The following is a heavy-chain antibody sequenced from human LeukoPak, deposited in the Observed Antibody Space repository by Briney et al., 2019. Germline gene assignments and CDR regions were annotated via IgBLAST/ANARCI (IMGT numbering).Heavy chain of an antibody. CDR2: ISYSGT. Sequence: SETLSLTCTVSGSSISIRNYYWGWIRQPPGRGLEWIGSISYSGTYYNPSLKSRLTISVDTSKNHFSLNLRSVTAADTAVYYCARRTSNPVGAIDYWGQGTLVTVSS. CDR3: ARRTSNPVGAIDY. V-gene: IGHV4-39*01. CDR1: GSSISIRNYY. J-gene: IGHJ4*02. D-gene: IGHD1-26*01.